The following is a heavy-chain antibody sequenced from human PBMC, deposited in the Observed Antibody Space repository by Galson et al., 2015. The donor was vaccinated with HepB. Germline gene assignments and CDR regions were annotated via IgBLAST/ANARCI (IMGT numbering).Heavy chain of an antibody. V-gene: IGHV3-23*01. D-gene: IGHD3-22*01. CDR2: ISGSGGST. J-gene: IGHJ6*02. Sequence: SLRLSCAASGFTVSSNYMSWVRQAPGKGLEWVSAISGSGGSTYYADSVKGRSTISRDNSKNTLYLQMNSLRAEDTAVYYCAKGYYYDSSGYYQRGGDGMDVWGQGTTVTVSS. CDR3: AKGYYYDSSGYYQRGGDGMDV. CDR1: GFTVSSNY.